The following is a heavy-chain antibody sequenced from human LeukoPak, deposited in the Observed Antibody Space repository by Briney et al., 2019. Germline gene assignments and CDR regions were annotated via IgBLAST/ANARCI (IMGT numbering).Heavy chain of an antibody. CDR1: GGSISSGSYY. J-gene: IGHJ6*03. CDR2: IYTSGST. Sequence: SETLSLTCTVSGGSISSGSYYWSWIRQPAGKGLEWIGRIYTSGSTNYNPSLKSRVTISVDTSKNQFSLKLSSVTAADTAVYYCARGGSSGWLNYYYYYMDVWGKGTTVTISS. CDR3: ARGGSSGWLNYYYYYMDV. V-gene: IGHV4-61*02. D-gene: IGHD6-19*01.